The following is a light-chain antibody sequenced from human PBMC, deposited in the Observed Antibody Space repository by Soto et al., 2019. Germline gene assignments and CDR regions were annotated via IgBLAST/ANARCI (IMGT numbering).Light chain of an antibody. V-gene: IGLV1-40*01. J-gene: IGLJ3*02. CDR2: GNT. CDR3: QSFDSSLNGWV. CDR1: SSNIGAGHD. Sequence: QSVLTQPPSVSGAPGQRVTISCTGSSSNIGAGHDVHWYQQVPGTAPKLLVSGNTNRPSGFPDRFSGSNSGTSASLAITGLQAEDEADYYCQSFDSSLNGWVFGGGTKLTVL.